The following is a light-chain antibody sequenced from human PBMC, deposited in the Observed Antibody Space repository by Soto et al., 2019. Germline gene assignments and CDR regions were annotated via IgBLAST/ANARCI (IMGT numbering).Light chain of an antibody. Sequence: DIQVTQSPSSLSASVGDRVTISCRASQSISGYLNWYQQKPGKAPNLLIFDASSLQSGVPSRFSGRGSGAEYTLTISSLQTEDFATYFCQHSYSNFTITFGQGTRLEIK. V-gene: IGKV1-39*01. CDR2: DAS. CDR1: QSISGY. J-gene: IGKJ5*01. CDR3: QHSYSNFTIT.